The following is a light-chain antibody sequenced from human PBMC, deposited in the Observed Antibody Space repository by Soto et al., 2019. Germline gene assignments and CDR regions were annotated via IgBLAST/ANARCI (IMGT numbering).Light chain of an antibody. CDR1: QSLLQSNGYNY. CDR2: FGS. Sequence: DIVMTQSPLSLPVTPGEPASISCSSSQSLLQSNGYNYLDWYLQKPGQSSQLLMFFGSYRASGGPDRFSGSGSGTDFTLKIRSVEAEDVGIYYCMQSQQTPPTFGQGTRVEIK. J-gene: IGKJ1*01. CDR3: MQSQQTPPT. V-gene: IGKV2-28*01.